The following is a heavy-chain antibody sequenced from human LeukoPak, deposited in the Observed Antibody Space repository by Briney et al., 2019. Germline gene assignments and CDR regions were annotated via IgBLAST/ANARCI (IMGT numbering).Heavy chain of an antibody. J-gene: IGHJ6*03. CDR1: GYTFTSYD. V-gene: IGHV1-8*01. D-gene: IGHD6-13*01. Sequence: ASVKVSCKASGYTFTSYDINWVRQATGQGLEWMGWMNPNSGNTGYAQKFQGRVTMTRNTSISTAYMELSSLRSEDTAVYYCARGGRSSWFRPALYYYNYMDVWGKGTTVTVSS. CDR3: ARGGRSSWFRPALYYYNYMDV. CDR2: MNPNSGNT.